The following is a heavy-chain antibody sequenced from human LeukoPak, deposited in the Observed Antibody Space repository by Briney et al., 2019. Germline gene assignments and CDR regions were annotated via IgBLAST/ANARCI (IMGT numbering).Heavy chain of an antibody. J-gene: IGHJ4*02. D-gene: IGHD3-3*01. Sequence: GESLKISCKGSGYSFTSYWIGWVRPMPGKGLEWMGIIYPGDSDTRYSPSFQGQVTISADKSISTAYLQWSSLKASDTAMYYCARAPRYDFWSGYNDYWGQGTLVTVSS. CDR3: ARAPRYDFWSGYNDY. CDR2: IYPGDSDT. CDR1: GYSFTSYW. V-gene: IGHV5-51*01.